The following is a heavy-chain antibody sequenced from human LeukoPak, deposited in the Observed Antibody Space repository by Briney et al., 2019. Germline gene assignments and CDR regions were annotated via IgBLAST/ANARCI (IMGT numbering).Heavy chain of an antibody. CDR2: IIPIFGTA. J-gene: IGHJ6*03. CDR1: GGTFSSYA. Sequence: SVKVSCKASGGTFSSYAISWVRQAPGQGLEWMGRIIPIFGTANYARKFQGRVTITTDESTSTAYMELSSLRSEDTAVYYCARGGSSVSYYYMDVWGKGTTVTVSS. CDR3: ARGGSSVSYYYMDV. V-gene: IGHV1-69*05. D-gene: IGHD3-10*01.